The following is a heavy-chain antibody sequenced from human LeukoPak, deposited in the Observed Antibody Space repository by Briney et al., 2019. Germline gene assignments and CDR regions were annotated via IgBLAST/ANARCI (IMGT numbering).Heavy chain of an antibody. CDR2: ISGSGGST. CDR3: ARGMVRGVITWGHFDY. D-gene: IGHD3-10*01. Sequence: GGSLRLSCAASGFTFSSCAMSWVRQAPGKGLVWVSAISGSGGSTYYADSVKGRFTISRDNSKNTLYLQMNSLRAEDTAVYYCARGMVRGVITWGHFDYWGQGTLVTVSS. V-gene: IGHV3-23*01. J-gene: IGHJ4*02. CDR1: GFTFSSCA.